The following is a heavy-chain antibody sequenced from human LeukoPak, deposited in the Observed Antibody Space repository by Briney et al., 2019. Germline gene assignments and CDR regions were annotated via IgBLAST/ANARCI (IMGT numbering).Heavy chain of an antibody. CDR1: GGSISSGNSY. V-gene: IGHV4-30-4*01. CDR2: IHYSGST. D-gene: IGHD5-12*01. Sequence: PSETLFLTCSVSGGSISSGNSYWTWIRQPPGKGLEWIGYIHYSGSTYYNPSLKSRVTISVDTSKNQFSLKLTSVTAADTAVYYCARGYSGYDWGSFFYWGQGTLVTVSS. J-gene: IGHJ4*02. CDR3: ARGYSGYDWGSFFY.